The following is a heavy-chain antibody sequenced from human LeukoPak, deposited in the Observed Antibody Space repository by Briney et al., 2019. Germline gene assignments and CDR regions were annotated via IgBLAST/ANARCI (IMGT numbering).Heavy chain of an antibody. D-gene: IGHD6-6*01. V-gene: IGHV3-53*01. CDR1: GFTVSDKY. Sequence: PGGSLRLSCAASGFTVSDKYMSWVRQAPGKGLEWVAIIYDGDRTYYTDSVKGRFTLSRDNSKNTLYLQMNSLRAEDTAVYYCAGDSISSPNLGYWGQGTLVTVSS. CDR3: AGDSISSPNLGY. CDR2: IYDGDRT. J-gene: IGHJ4*02.